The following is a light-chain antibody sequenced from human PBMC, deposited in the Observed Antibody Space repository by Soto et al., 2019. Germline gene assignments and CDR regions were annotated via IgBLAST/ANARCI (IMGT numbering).Light chain of an antibody. CDR1: HGISSY. CDR2: GAS. V-gene: IGKV1-9*01. CDR3: QQLNAYPLT. Sequence: DIQLTQSPSFLSASVGDRVTITCRASHGISSYLAWFQQKPGRAPNLLIYGASNLQSGVPSRFGGSGSGTEFTLTITNLQPEDSATYYCQQLNAYPLTFGQGTRLEIK. J-gene: IGKJ5*01.